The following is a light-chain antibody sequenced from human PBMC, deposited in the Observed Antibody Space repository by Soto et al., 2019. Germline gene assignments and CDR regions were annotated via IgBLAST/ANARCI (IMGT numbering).Light chain of an antibody. V-gene: IGKV1-39*01. CDR2: RSS. J-gene: IGKJ4*01. Sequence: MTQSPSSLSVSIGDRVIITCRASQSISTYLNWYQYKPGKAPRLVIFRSSTLQSGVPSRFSGRGSGTDFTLTISSLQPEDFATYFCQQTFSPYVSFGGGTRVEI. CDR3: QQTFSPYVS. CDR1: QSISTY.